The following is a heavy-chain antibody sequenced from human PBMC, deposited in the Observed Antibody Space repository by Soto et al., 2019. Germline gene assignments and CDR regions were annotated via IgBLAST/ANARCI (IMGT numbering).Heavy chain of an antibody. Sequence: QMKLVESGGGVVQPGTSLRLSCVASGFTFSAFGMHWVRQAPGKGLEWVAISSYGGSNKYYGDSVQGRFTISRDNSRDTLYLQMNSLRDEDTAVYYCAKGPLRFPGYGDYADYSYGMDVWGQGTTVTVSS. CDR3: AKGPLRFPGYGDYADYSYGMDV. V-gene: IGHV3-30*18. J-gene: IGHJ6*02. CDR1: GFTFSAFG. D-gene: IGHD4-17*01. CDR2: SSYGGSNK.